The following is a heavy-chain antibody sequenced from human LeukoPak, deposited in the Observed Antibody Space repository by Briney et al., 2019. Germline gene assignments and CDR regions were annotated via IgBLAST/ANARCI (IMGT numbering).Heavy chain of an antibody. CDR1: GYTFTGYY. CDR3: AGRPDTAIVPIFDY. Sequence: EASVKVSCKASGYTFTGYYLHWVRQAPGQGLEWMGWINPNSGGTNYAQKFQGRVTMTGDTSISTAYMEPSRLNSDDTAIYYCAGRPDTAIVPIFDYWGQGTLVTVSS. V-gene: IGHV1-2*02. J-gene: IGHJ4*02. D-gene: IGHD5-18*01. CDR2: INPNSGGT.